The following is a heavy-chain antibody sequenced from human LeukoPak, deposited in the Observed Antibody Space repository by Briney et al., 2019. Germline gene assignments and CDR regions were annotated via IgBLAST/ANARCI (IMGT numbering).Heavy chain of an antibody. V-gene: IGHV3-48*04. CDR3: ARGAGYCSSTSCSSAWFDP. CDR2: ISSSSSTI. J-gene: IGHJ5*02. D-gene: IGHD2-2*01. Sequence: GGSLRLSCAASGFTFCSYSMNWVRQAPGKGLEWVSYISSSSSTIYYADSVKGRFTISRDNAKNSLYLQMNSLRAEDTAVYYCARGAGYCSSTSCSSAWFDPWGQGTLVTVSS. CDR1: GFTFCSYS.